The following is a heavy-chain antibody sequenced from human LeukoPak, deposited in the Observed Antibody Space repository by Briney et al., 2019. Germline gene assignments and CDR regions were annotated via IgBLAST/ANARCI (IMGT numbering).Heavy chain of an antibody. Sequence: GGSLRLSCAASGFTLSGYWMHWVRQAPGEGLVWVSRIDPDGTTTNYADSVKGRSTTSRDNAKNTLYLQMNSLRAEDTALYYCTRVQAGRAGLMDVWGRGTTVTVSS. D-gene: IGHD6-13*01. CDR3: TRVQAGRAGLMDV. CDR2: IDPDGTTT. CDR1: GFTLSGYW. V-gene: IGHV3-74*01. J-gene: IGHJ6*02.